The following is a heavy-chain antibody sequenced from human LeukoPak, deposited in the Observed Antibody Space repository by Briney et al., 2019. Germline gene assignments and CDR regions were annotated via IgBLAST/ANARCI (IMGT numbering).Heavy chain of an antibody. CDR2: ISSSGRTI. V-gene: IGHV3-11*04. CDR3: ARGWEGSAYCPFDN. Sequence: SGGSLRLSCAASGFTFSDYYMSWIRQAPGKGLEWVSYISSSGRTIYYPDSVKGRFTISRDNAKNSLYLQMNSLRAEDTAVYYCARGWEGSAYCPFDNWGQGTLVTVSS. CDR1: GFTFSDYY. J-gene: IGHJ4*02. D-gene: IGHD3-22*01.